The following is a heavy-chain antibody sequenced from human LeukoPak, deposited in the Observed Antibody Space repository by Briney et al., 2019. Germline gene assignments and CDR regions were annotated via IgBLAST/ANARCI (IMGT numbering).Heavy chain of an antibody. J-gene: IGHJ4*02. Sequence: GRSLSLSCAAAGFTFSIYAMGSVRQAPRNWLEWVAVISYDGSNKYYADFVKGRFTISRDNSKNTLYLQMNSLRAEDTAVYYCARGGSGWSVDYWGQGTLVTVSS. CDR2: ISYDGSNK. CDR3: ARGGSGWSVDY. V-gene: IGHV3-30-3*02. D-gene: IGHD6-19*01. CDR1: GFTFSIYA.